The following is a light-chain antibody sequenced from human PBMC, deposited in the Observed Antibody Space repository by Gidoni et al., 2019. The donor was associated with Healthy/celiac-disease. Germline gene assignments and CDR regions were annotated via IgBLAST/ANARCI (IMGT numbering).Light chain of an antibody. V-gene: IGKV3-20*01. CDR3: QQYGSSLMYS. CDR1: QSVSSSF. J-gene: IGKJ2*03. CDR2: GAS. Sequence: ESVLTQSPGTLSLSPGERATLSCRASQSVSSSFLAWYQQKPGQAPRLLIYGASIRATGIPDRFSGSGSGTDFTLTISRLEPEDFAVYYCQQYGSSLMYSFGQGTKLEIK.